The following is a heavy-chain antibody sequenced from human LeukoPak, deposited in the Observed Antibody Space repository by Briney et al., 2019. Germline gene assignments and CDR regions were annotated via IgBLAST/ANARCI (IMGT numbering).Heavy chain of an antibody. J-gene: IGHJ4*02. D-gene: IGHD5-18*01. CDR1: GFTFNSYC. CDR2: IRQDGSDK. CDR3: ARHSRGYPIDD. V-gene: IGHV3-7*01. Sequence: GGSLRLSCAASGFTFNSYCMSWVRQAPEKGPEWLANIRQDGSDKQYVDSVKGRFTISRDNAKNSLYLQMNSLSAEDTAVYYCARHSRGYPIDDCGQATLVTVSS.